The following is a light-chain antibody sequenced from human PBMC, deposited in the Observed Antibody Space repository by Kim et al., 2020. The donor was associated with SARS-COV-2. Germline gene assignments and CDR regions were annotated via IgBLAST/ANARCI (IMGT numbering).Light chain of an antibody. CDR1: NIGSKS. J-gene: IGLJ2*01. CDR2: YDS. CDR3: QVWDSTSDPYVV. Sequence: SYELTQPPSVSVAPGKTARITCWGNNIGSKSVHWYQQKPGQAPVLVIYYDSDRPSGIPERFSGSNAGNTATLTISRVEAGDEADYYCQVWDSTSDPYVVFGGGTQLTVL. V-gene: IGLV3-21*04.